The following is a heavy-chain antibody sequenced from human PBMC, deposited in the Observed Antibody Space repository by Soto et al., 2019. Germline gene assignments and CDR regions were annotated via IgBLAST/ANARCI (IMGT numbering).Heavy chain of an antibody. CDR1: GGTFSSYA. V-gene: IGHV1-69*06. D-gene: IGHD3-22*01. CDR2: IIPIFGTA. J-gene: IGHJ4*02. CDR3: ARGRYYYDSSSIGDY. Sequence: GASVEVTCKASGGTFSSYAISCVRQAPVQGLEWMGGIIPIFGTANYAQKFQGRVTITADKSTSTAYMELSSLRSEDTAVYYCARGRYYYDSSSIGDYWGQGTLVTVS.